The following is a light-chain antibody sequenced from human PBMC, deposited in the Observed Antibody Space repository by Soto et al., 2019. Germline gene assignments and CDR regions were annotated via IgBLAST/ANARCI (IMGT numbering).Light chain of an antibody. CDR2: SKN. J-gene: IGLJ3*02. Sequence: QTVVTQDPSFSVSPGGTVTRTCCLSSVSVSTSYYPSWFQQTPVQAPRTLIYSKNTRSAGVPDRFSGSILGNNAALTITGAQADDESDYYCVLYLGSGSWVFGGGTQHTVL. CDR1: SVSVSTSYY. V-gene: IGLV8-61*01. CDR3: VLYLGSGSWV.